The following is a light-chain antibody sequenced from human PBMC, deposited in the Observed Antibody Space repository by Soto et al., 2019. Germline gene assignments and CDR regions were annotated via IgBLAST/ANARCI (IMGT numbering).Light chain of an antibody. J-gene: IGKJ5*01. Sequence: EILMTQSKDTLSLSTGETATLSCRASQSISNYLAWYQHKPGQAPRLLIFDASNRATGIPARFSGSGSGTDFTLTISGLEPEDFAIYYCQKRGNLPKFGQGTRLEIK. CDR1: QSISNY. CDR2: DAS. CDR3: QKRGNLPK. V-gene: IGKV3-11*01.